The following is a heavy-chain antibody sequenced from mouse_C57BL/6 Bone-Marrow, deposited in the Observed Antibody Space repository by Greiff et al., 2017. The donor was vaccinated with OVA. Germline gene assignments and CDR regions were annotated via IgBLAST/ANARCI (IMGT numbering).Heavy chain of an antibody. J-gene: IGHJ4*01. V-gene: IGHV1-42*01. Sequence: EVKLMESGPELVKPGASVKISCKASGYSFTGYYMNWVKQSPEKSLEWIGEINPSTGGTTYNQKFKAKATLTVDKSSSTAYMQLKSLTSEDSAVYYCAKLLRYHYYAMDYWGQGTSVTVSS. CDR2: INPSTGGT. D-gene: IGHD1-1*01. CDR1: GYSFTGYY. CDR3: AKLLRYHYYAMDY.